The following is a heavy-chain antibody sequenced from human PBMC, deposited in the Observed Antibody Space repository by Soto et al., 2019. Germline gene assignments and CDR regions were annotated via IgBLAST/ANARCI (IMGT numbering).Heavy chain of an antibody. V-gene: IGHV3-74*01. CDR2: INSDGSST. Sequence: GSLRLSCAASGFTFSSYWMHWVRQAPGKGLVCVSRINSDGSSTSYADSVKGRFTISRDNAKNTLYLHMNSLRAEDTAVYYCARVRDYYGSGSYYNSNYYGMDVWGQGTTVTVSS. D-gene: IGHD3-10*01. CDR3: ARVRDYYGSGSYYNSNYYGMDV. CDR1: GFTFSSYW. J-gene: IGHJ6*02.